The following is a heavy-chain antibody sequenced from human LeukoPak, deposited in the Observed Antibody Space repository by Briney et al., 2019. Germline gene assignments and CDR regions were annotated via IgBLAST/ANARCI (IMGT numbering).Heavy chain of an antibody. D-gene: IGHD6-19*01. CDR3: ARGRRIAVTDY. Sequence: PSETLSLTCTVSGGSISSYYWSWIRQPPGKGLEWIGYIYYSGSTNYNPSLKSRVTISVGTSKNQFSLKLSSVTAADTAVYYCARGRRIAVTDYWGQGTLITVPS. CDR1: GGSISSYY. J-gene: IGHJ4*02. V-gene: IGHV4-59*01. CDR2: IYYSGST.